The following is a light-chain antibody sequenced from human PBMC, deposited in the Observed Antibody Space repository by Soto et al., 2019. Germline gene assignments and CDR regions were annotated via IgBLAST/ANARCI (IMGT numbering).Light chain of an antibody. CDR1: SSDVGTYNL. CDR3: CSFAAGNTYV. CDR2: EGG. Sequence: HSALTQAASVSGSPGQSIALSCTGTSSDVGTYNLVSWYQQHPGKAPKLLISEGGKRPSGVSDRFSGSKSGNTASLTISGLQAEDEADYYCCSFAAGNTYVFGTGTKVTVL. J-gene: IGLJ1*01. V-gene: IGLV2-23*01.